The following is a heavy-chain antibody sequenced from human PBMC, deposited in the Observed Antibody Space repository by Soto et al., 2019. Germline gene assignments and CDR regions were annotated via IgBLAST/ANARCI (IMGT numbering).Heavy chain of an antibody. J-gene: IGHJ6*03. Sequence: SETLSLTCTVSGGSISSSSYYWGWIRQPPGKGLEWIGSIYYSGSTYYNPSLKSRVTISVDTSKNQFSLKLSSVTAADTAVYYCARQPNPAMLLSKGAGYYYMDVWGQGTTVPVSS. CDR3: ARQPNPAMLLSKGAGYYYMDV. V-gene: IGHV4-39*01. CDR2: IYYSGST. D-gene: IGHD2-2*01. CDR1: GGSISSSSYY.